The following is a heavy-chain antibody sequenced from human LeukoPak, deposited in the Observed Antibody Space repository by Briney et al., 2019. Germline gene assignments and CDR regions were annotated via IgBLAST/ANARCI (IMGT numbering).Heavy chain of an antibody. J-gene: IGHJ6*03. CDR1: GFTFSSYA. D-gene: IGHD3-22*01. Sequence: PGGSLRLSCAASGFTFSSYAMSWVRQAPGKGLEWVSAISGSGGSTYYADSVKGRFTISRDNSKNTLYLQMNSLRAEDTAVYYCAKSGGYDSSGYYPDYYYYYMDVWGKGTTVTVSS. CDR2: ISGSGGST. CDR3: AKSGGYDSSGYYPDYYYYYMDV. V-gene: IGHV3-23*01.